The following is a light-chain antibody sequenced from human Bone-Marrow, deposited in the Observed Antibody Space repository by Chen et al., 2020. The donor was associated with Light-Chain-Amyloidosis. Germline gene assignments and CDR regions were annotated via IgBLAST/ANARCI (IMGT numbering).Light chain of an antibody. Sequence: SYDLTQPPSVSVSPGQTARITCSGDDLPTKYAYWYQQKPGQAPVLVIHRDTERPSGISERFSGSSSGTTATLTISGVQAEDEADDHCQSADSSGTYEVIFGGGTKRTVL. J-gene: IGLJ2*01. CDR2: RDT. V-gene: IGLV3-25*03. CDR1: DLPTKY. CDR3: QSADSSGTYEVI.